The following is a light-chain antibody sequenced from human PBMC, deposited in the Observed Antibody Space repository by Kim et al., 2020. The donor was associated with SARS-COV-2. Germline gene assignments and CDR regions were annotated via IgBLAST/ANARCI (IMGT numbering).Light chain of an antibody. J-gene: IGKJ2*01. CDR1: QRISRW. CDR2: EAS. CDR3: EQYNGYHT. V-gene: IGKV1-5*03. Sequence: DIQMTQSPSTLSASVGDRVTITCRASQRISRWLAWYQQKPGTAPKLLIYEASTLESGVPSRFSGSASGTEFTLTISSLQPDDSATYYSEQYNGYHTFGQGTKLEI.